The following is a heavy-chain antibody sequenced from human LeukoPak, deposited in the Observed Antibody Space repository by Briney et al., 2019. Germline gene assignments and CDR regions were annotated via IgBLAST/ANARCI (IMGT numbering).Heavy chain of an antibody. D-gene: IGHD2-15*01. Sequence: PGGSLRLSCAASGFTFSNAWMTWVRQAPGRGPEWVSFISGSSSAIHYADSVKGRFTISRDNAKKSLYLQMNGLRAEDTARYYCAREMYYCSGGSCYSWEYQYAMDVWGQGTTVTVSS. CDR1: GFTFSNAW. J-gene: IGHJ6*02. CDR2: ISGSSSAI. CDR3: AREMYYCSGGSCYSWEYQYAMDV. V-gene: IGHV3-48*01.